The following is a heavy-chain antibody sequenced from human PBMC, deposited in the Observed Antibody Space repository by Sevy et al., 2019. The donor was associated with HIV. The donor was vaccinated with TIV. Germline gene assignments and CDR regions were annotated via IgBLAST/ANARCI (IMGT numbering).Heavy chain of an antibody. J-gene: IGHJ4*02. D-gene: IGHD2-8*01. CDR1: GFTFSKYS. Sequence: GGSLRLSCEASGFTFSKYSMSWDRQAPGKGLEWVSTFSFGCGRINYADSVKGRFTISRDDSKNTLYLKMNSLRAEDTAVYYCAREGCTKPHDYWGQGTLVTVSS. CDR3: AREGCTKPHDY. CDR2: FSFGCGRI. V-gene: IGHV3-23*01.